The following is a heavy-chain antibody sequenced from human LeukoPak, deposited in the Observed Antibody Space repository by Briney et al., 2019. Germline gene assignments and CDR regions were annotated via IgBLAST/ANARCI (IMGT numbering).Heavy chain of an antibody. CDR2: ISSSGRYT. V-gene: IGHV3-23*01. CDR3: AKSPASSGSYDY. D-gene: IGHD1-26*01. Sequence: GGSLRLSCAASGFTFSSYGMSWVRQAPGKGLEWVSAISSSGRYTSYADSVKGRFTISRDNSKNTLYLQMNSLRAEDTAVYYCAKSPASSGSYDYWGQGTLVTVSS. CDR1: GFTFSSYG. J-gene: IGHJ4*02.